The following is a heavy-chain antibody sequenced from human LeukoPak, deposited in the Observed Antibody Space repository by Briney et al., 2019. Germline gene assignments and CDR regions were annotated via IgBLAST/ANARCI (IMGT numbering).Heavy chain of an antibody. J-gene: IGHJ4*02. Sequence: PGGSLRLSCAASGFTFSSYGMHWVRQAPGKGLEWVSVIYSGGSTYYADSVKGRFTISRGNSKNTLYLQMNSLRAEDTAVYYCARSGHSSGWYRDLDYWGQGTLVTVSS. CDR1: GFTFSSYG. CDR3: ARSGHSSGWYRDLDY. V-gene: IGHV3-53*01. D-gene: IGHD6-19*01. CDR2: IYSGGST.